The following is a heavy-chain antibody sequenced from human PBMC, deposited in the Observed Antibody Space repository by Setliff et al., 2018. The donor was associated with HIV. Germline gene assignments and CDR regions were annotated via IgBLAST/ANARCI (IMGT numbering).Heavy chain of an antibody. CDR1: GFTFSSFW. D-gene: IGHD3-3*02. J-gene: IGHJ6*03. Sequence: GESLKISCAASGFTFSSFWMSWVRQAPGKGLEWVSYISSSSTTVYYADSVKGRFTISRDNAKNSLILQMSSLRAEDTAVYFCTRETIFYYYMDVWGKGTAVTVSS. CDR2: ISSSSTTV. CDR3: TRETIFYYYMDV. V-gene: IGHV3-48*04.